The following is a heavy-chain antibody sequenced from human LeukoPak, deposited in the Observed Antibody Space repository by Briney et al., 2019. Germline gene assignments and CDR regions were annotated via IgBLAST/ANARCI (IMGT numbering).Heavy chain of an antibody. CDR1: GGSFSGYY. Sequence: SETLSLTCAVYGGSFSGYYWSWIRQPPGKGLEWIGEINHSGSTNYNPSLKSRVTISVDTSKNQHSLKLSSVTAADTAVYYWARGGWLLLRGFVYWGQGTLVTVSS. D-gene: IGHD3-22*01. J-gene: IGHJ4*02. CDR3: ARGGWLLLRGFVY. V-gene: IGHV4-34*01. CDR2: INHSGST.